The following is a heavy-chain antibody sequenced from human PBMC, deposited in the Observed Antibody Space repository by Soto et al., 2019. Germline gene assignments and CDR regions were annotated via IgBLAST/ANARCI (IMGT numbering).Heavy chain of an antibody. J-gene: IGHJ4*02. CDR3: ATITRGYSYGLSYFDY. CDR1: GGSIRRGGYY. CDR2: IYYSGST. Sequence: QVQLQESGPGLVKPSQTLSLTCTVSGGSIRRGGYYWSWIRQHPGKGLEGIGYIYYSGSTYYNPSRKSRVTISVDTSKIQFSLKLSSVTAADTAVYYCATITRGYSYGLSYFDYWGQGTLVTVSS. V-gene: IGHV4-31*03. D-gene: IGHD5-18*01.